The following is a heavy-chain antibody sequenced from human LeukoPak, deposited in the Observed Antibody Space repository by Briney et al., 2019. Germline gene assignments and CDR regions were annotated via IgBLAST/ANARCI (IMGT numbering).Heavy chain of an antibody. CDR3: AKEPASSGWFDP. Sequence: SGGSLRLSCAASGFTVSSSYMYWVRQAPGKGLEWVSFFYRGDSTYYAESVRGRFTISRDNSKNTLYLQMNSLRAEDTAVYYCAKEPASSGWFDPWGQGTLVAVSS. CDR2: FYRGDST. D-gene: IGHD6-19*01. J-gene: IGHJ5*02. CDR1: GFTVSSSY. V-gene: IGHV3-53*01.